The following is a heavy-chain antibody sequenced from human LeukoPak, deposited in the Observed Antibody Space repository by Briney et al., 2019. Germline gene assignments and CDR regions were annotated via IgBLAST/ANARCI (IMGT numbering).Heavy chain of an antibody. V-gene: IGHV3-48*04. CDR3: AELGITMIGGV. Sequence: GGSLRLSCAASGFTFSSYGMHWVRQAPGKGLEWVSYISSSGSTIYYADSVKGRFTISRDNAKDSLYLQMNSLRAEDTAVYYCAELGITMIGGVWGKGTTVTISS. J-gene: IGHJ6*04. D-gene: IGHD3-10*02. CDR2: ISSSGSTI. CDR1: GFTFSSYG.